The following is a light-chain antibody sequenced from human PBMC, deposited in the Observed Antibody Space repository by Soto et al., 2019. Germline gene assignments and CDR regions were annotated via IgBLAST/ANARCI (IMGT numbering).Light chain of an antibody. CDR2: EVS. Sequence: QSVLTQPASVSGSPGQSITISCTGTSSDVGGYNYVSWYQQHPGKAPKLVIFEVSNRPSGVSIRFSGSKSGHTASLTISGLQAEDEADYYCSSYTSDSTRVFGTGTKVTV. CDR3: SSYTSDSTRV. V-gene: IGLV2-14*01. CDR1: SSDVGGYNY. J-gene: IGLJ1*01.